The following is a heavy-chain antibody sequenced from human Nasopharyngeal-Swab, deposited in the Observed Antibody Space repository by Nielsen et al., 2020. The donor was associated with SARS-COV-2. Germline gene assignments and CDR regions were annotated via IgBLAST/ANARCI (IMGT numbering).Heavy chain of an antibody. CDR2: ISYDGSNE. J-gene: IGHJ4*02. CDR1: GFTFSSSG. Sequence: LKISCAASGFTFSSSGMDWVRQAPGKGLEWVAVISYDGSNEYYGDSVKGRFTISRDNSKNTLYLQMNSLRAEDTAVYYCARGVYVVVPAANGDYWGQGTLVTVSS. CDR3: ARGVYVVVPAANGDY. V-gene: IGHV3-30*03. D-gene: IGHD2-2*01.